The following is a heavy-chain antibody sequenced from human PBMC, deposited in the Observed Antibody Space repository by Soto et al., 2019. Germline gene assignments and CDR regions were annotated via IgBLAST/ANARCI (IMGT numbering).Heavy chain of an antibody. CDR3: ARDLDGSGNYYTDY. D-gene: IGHD3-10*01. CDR2: ISPYKGNT. J-gene: IGHJ4*02. V-gene: IGHV1-18*01. Sequence: ASVKVSCKASGYTFSSIGISCVRQAPGQGLEWMGWISPYKGNTYYAQRLQGRVTMTTDTSTSTAYMELRSLRSDDTAVYYCARDLDGSGNYYTDYWGQGTLVTVS. CDR1: GYTFSSIG.